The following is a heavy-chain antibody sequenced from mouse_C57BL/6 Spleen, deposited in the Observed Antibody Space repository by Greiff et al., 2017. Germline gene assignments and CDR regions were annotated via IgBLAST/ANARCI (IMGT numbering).Heavy chain of an antibody. Sequence: QVQLKESGPELVKPGASVKISCKASGYSFTSYYIHWVKQRPGQGLEWIGWIYPGSGNTKYNEKFKGKATLTADTSSSTAYMQLSSLTSEDSAVYYCARRDGGNFDYWGQGTTLTVSS. CDR1: GYSFTSYY. CDR2: IYPGSGNT. D-gene: IGHD3-3*01. CDR3: ARRDGGNFDY. V-gene: IGHV1-66*01. J-gene: IGHJ2*01.